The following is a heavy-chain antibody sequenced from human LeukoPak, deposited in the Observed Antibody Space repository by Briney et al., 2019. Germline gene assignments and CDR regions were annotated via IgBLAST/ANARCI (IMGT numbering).Heavy chain of an antibody. D-gene: IGHD5-18*01. V-gene: IGHV1-8*03. J-gene: IGHJ6*03. CDR3: ARGRGYSYGYSYYYYMDV. CDR2: MNPNSGNT. CDR1: GYTFTSYD. Sequence: GASVKVSCKASGYTFTSYDINWVRQATGQGLEWMGWMNPNSGNTGYAQKFQGRVTITRNTSISTAYMELSSLRSEDTAVYYCARGRGYSYGYSYYYYMDVWGKGATVTVSS.